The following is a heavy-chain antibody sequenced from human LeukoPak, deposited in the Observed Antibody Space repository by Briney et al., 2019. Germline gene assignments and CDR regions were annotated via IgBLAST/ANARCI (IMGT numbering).Heavy chain of an antibody. Sequence: SETLSLTCAVYGGSFSGYYWSWIRQPPGKGLEWIGEINHSGSTNYNPSLKSRVTISVDTSKNQFSLKLSSVTAADTAVYYCARDYAVHYYYYYMDVWGKGTTVTVSS. J-gene: IGHJ6*03. D-gene: IGHD4-17*01. CDR1: GGSFSGYY. CDR2: INHSGST. CDR3: ARDYAVHYYYYYMDV. V-gene: IGHV4-34*01.